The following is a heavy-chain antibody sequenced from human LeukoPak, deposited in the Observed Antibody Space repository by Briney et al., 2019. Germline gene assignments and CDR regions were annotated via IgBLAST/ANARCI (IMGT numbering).Heavy chain of an antibody. D-gene: IGHD3-22*01. V-gene: IGHV3-48*01. CDR1: GFTFSSYS. CDR3: ARGDYYYDSSWDY. J-gene: IGHJ4*02. Sequence: PGGSLRLSCAASGFTFSSYSMNWVRQAPGKGLEWVSYISGSSSSIYYADSVKGRFTISRDNARNSLYLQISSLRAEDTAVYYCARGDYYYDSSWDYWGQGTLVTVSS. CDR2: ISGSSSSI.